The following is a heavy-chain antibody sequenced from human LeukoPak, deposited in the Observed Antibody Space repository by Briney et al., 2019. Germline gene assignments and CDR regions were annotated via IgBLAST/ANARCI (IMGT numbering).Heavy chain of an antibody. Sequence: GGSLRLSCAASGFTFSSHWMSWVRQAPGKGLEWVANIKKDGSEKYYVDAVKGRFTISRDNAKTSLYLQMNSLRAEDTAVYYCARLSEMLRGPEVIYYFEHWGQGTLVTVSS. V-gene: IGHV3-7*01. D-gene: IGHD3-10*01. CDR3: ARLSEMLRGPEVIYYFEH. CDR1: GFTFSSHW. CDR2: IKKDGSEK. J-gene: IGHJ4*02.